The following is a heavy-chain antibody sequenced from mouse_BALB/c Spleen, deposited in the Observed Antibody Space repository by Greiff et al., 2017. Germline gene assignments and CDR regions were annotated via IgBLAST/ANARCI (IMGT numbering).Heavy chain of an antibody. CDR2: ISSGGSYT. Sequence: EVKLMESGGDLVKPGGSLKLSCAASGFTFSSYGMSWVRQTADKRLEWVATISSGGSYTYYPDSVKGRFTISRDNAKTTLYLQMSSLKSEDTAMYYGGRREDRYDGYAMDYWGQGTSVTVSS. D-gene: IGHD2-14*01. J-gene: IGHJ4*01. V-gene: IGHV5-6*01. CDR3: GRREDRYDGYAMDY. CDR1: GFTFSSYG.